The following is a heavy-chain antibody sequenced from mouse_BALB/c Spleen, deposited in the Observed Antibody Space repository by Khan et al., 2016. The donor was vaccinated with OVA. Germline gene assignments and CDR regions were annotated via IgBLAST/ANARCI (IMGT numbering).Heavy chain of an antibody. J-gene: IGHJ2*01. V-gene: IGHV5-17*02. CDR1: GFTFSRFG. CDR3: ARDSHFDY. Sequence: EVELVESGGGLVQPGGSRKLSCAASGFTFSRFGMHRVRHAPEKGLEWVAYISSGRSSIYYADTVKDRFTISRDNPKNTLFLQMTSLRSEDTAMYYCARDSHFDYWGKSNTLTVSS. CDR2: ISSGRSSI.